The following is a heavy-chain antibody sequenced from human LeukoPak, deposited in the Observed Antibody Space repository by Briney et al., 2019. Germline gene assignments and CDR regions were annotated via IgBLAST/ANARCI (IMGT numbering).Heavy chain of an antibody. D-gene: IGHD5-18*01. CDR1: GYTFTGYY. J-gene: IGHJ3*02. CDR2: IHPNSGGT. Sequence: ASVKVSCKASGYTFTGYYMHWVRQAPGQGLEWTGWIHPNSGGTNYAQKFQGWVTMTRDTSISTAYMELTRLRSDDTAMYYCATSGYTYGALDIWGQGTMVTVSS. CDR3: ATSGYTYGALDI. V-gene: IGHV1-2*04.